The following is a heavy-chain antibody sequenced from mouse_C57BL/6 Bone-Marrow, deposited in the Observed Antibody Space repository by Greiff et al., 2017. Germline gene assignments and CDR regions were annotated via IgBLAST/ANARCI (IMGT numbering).Heavy chain of an antibody. V-gene: IGHV7-1*01. CDR3: ARDASGYYGSSPYWYFDV. CDR1: GFTFSDFY. J-gene: IGHJ1*03. D-gene: IGHD1-1*01. Sequence: EVKVVESGGGLVQSGRSLRLSCATSGFTFSDFYLEWVRQAPGKGLEWIAASRNKANDYTTEYSASVKGRFIVSRDTSQSILYLQMNALRAEDTAIYYCARDASGYYGSSPYWYFDVWGTGTTVTVSS. CDR2: SRNKANDYTT.